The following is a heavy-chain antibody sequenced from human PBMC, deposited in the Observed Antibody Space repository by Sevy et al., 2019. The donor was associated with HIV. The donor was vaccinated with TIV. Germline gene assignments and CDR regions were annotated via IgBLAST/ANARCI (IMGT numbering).Heavy chain of an antibody. D-gene: IGHD3-22*01. V-gene: IGHV4-61*02. J-gene: IGHJ4*02. CDR1: GASISSGSYF. Sequence: SETLSLTCTVSGASISSGSYFWTWIRQPAGKGLEWIGRYHTSGSTKYNRSLESRVTMSVDTSKNQFHLKLRSVTAADTALYYCARSRPSGDNSGYSAYFDYWGQGTLVTVSS. CDR2: YHTSGST. CDR3: ARSRPSGDNSGYSAYFDY.